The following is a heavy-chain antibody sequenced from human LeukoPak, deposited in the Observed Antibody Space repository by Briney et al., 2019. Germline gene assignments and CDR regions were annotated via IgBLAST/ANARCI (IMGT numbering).Heavy chain of an antibody. Sequence: PGGSLRLSCAASGFTFSSYWMSWVRQAPGKGLEWVANIKQGGSEKYYVDSVRGRFTISRDNAKNSLYLQMNSLRAEDTAVYYCAREGSGWTIDYWGQGTLVTVSS. CDR2: IKQGGSEK. J-gene: IGHJ4*02. D-gene: IGHD6-19*01. CDR1: GFTFSSYW. V-gene: IGHV3-7*01. CDR3: AREGSGWTIDY.